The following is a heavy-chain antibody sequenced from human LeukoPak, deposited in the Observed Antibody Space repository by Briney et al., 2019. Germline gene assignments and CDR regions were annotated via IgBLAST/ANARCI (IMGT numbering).Heavy chain of an antibody. J-gene: IGHJ4*02. V-gene: IGHV4-34*01. CDR2: INHSGST. CDR3: ARYKLWSGYRNFDY. Sequence: PSETLSLTCAVYGGSFSGYYWSWIRQPPGKGLEWIGEINHSGSTNYNPSLKSRVTISVGTSKNLFSLKLSSVTAADTAVYYCARYKLWSGYRNFDYWGQGTLVTVSS. CDR1: GGSFSGYY. D-gene: IGHD3-3*01.